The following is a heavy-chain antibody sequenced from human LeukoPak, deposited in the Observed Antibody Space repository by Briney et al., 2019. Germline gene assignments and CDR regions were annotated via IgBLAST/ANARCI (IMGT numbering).Heavy chain of an antibody. J-gene: IGHJ4*02. CDR2: IHYSGST. V-gene: IGHV4-39*01. CDR1: GGSISSSSYY. CDR3: ARGDFWSGQQLDY. Sequence: PSETLSLTCTVSGGSISSSSYYWGWIRQPPGKGLEWIGSIHYSGSTYYNPSLKSRVTIFVDTSKNQFSLQLRSVTAADTAVYYCARGDFWSGQQLDYWGQGTLVTVSS. D-gene: IGHD3-3*01.